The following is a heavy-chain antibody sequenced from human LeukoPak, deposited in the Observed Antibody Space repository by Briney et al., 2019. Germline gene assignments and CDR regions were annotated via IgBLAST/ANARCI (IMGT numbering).Heavy chain of an antibody. CDR3: ASLRDFSGSTYYFFDL. D-gene: IGHD2-15*01. CDR1: GGSISSYNL. J-gene: IGHJ2*01. Sequence: PSETLSLTCAVSGGSISSYNLWSWVRQPPGKGLEWVGEIYHNSGTTTYNPSLKSRVTVSTDKSRSQLSLELTSVTAADTAVYFCASLRDFSGSTYYFFDLWGRGTQVTVSS. V-gene: IGHV4-4*02. CDR2: IYHNSGTT.